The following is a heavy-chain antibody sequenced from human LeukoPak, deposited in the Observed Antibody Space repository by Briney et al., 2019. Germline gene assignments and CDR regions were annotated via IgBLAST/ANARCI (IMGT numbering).Heavy chain of an antibody. Sequence: GGSLRLSCVASGFSLSDYYMSWIRQAPGKGLEWVSYIGSTIYYADSVKGRFTISRDNSKNTLYLQMNSLRAEDTAVYYCAKDQSDPRIVVIYSFDYWGQGTLVTVSS. CDR1: GFSLSDYY. J-gene: IGHJ4*02. V-gene: IGHV3-11*04. CDR2: IGSTI. CDR3: AKDQSDPRIVVIYSFDY. D-gene: IGHD3-22*01.